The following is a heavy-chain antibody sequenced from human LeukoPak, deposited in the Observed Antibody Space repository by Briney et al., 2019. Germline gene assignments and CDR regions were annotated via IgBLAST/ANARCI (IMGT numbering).Heavy chain of an antibody. J-gene: IGHJ5*01. Sequence: GGSLRLSCAASGFTFSGYWMSWVRQAPGKGLEWVSYISSSSSYIYYADSVKGRFTISRDNAKNSLYLQMNSLRAEDTAVYYCARADGEGGYNSDSWGQGALVTVSS. CDR1: GFTFSGYW. CDR3: ARADGEGGYNSDS. D-gene: IGHD5-24*01. V-gene: IGHV3-21*01. CDR2: ISSSSSYI.